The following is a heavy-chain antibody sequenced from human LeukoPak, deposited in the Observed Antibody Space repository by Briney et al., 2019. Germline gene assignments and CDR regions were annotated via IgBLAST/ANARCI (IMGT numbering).Heavy chain of an antibody. J-gene: IGHJ5*02. D-gene: IGHD3-10*01. CDR2: IYTSGST. CDR3: ARDVGSYYYGSGPYNWFDH. CDR1: GGSISKYY. V-gene: IGHV4-4*07. Sequence: SETLSLTCTVSGGSISKYYWSWIRQPAGKGLEWIGRIYTSGSTNYNPSLKSRVTMSVDTSKNQFSLKLSSVTAADTAVYYCARDVGSYYYGSGPYNWFDHWGQGTLVTVSS.